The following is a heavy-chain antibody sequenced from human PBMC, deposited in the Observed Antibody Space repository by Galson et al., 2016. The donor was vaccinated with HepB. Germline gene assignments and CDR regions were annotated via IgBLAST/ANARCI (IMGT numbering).Heavy chain of an antibody. CDR1: GFTFSSYG. V-gene: IGHV3-33*01. D-gene: IGHD6-19*01. CDR3: ARGVEQWVYHGMDV. CDR2: IWYDGSNN. J-gene: IGHJ6*02. Sequence: SLRLSCAASGFTFSSYGMHWVRQAPGKGLEWVAVIWYDGSNNYYAYSVKGRFTISRDNSKNTLYLQMNSLRAEDTAVYYCARGVEQWVYHGMDVWGQGTTVSVSS.